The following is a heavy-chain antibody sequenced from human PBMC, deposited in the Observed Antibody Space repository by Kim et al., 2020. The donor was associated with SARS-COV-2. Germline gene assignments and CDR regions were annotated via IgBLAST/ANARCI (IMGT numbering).Heavy chain of an antibody. D-gene: IGHD5-18*01. V-gene: IGHV4-59*08. CDR3: ARHLSNTAMAYWYFDL. Sequence: SETLSLTCTVSGGSISSYYWSWIRQPPGKGLEWIGYIYYSGSTNYNPSLKSRVTISVDTSKNQFSLKLSSVTAADTAVYYCARHLSNTAMAYWYFDLWGRGTLVTVSS. CDR1: GGSISSYY. J-gene: IGHJ2*01. CDR2: IYYSGST.